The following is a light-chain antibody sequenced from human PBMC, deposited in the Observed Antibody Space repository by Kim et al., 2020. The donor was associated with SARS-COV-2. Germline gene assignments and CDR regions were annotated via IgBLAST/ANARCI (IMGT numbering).Light chain of an antibody. V-gene: IGLV1-40*01. CDR3: QSYDSSLSDVV. Sequence: QRVTISCTGSSANIGAGYDVHWYRQLPGKAPKLLIYDNTNRPSGVPDRFSGSKSGTSGSLAITGLQAEDEADYYCQSYDSSLSDVVFGGGTRLTVL. J-gene: IGLJ2*01. CDR1: SANIGAGYD. CDR2: DNT.